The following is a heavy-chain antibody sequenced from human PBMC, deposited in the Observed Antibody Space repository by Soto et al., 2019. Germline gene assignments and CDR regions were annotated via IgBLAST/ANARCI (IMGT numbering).Heavy chain of an antibody. D-gene: IGHD5-12*01. CDR2: FDPEDGET. Sequence: SVKLSCKDSGYSKTDISMHWVRQAPEKGLEWMGGFDPEDGETIYAQKFQGRVTMTKDTSTNTAYMELSRLGSDDTAVYYCAREGVGGYDLQAAFDIWGQGTMVTVSS. V-gene: IGHV1-24*01. CDR1: GYSKTDIS. CDR3: AREGVGGYDLQAAFDI. J-gene: IGHJ3*02.